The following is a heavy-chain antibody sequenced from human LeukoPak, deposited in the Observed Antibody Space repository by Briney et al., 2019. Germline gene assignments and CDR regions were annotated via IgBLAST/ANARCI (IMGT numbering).Heavy chain of an antibody. J-gene: IGHJ3*02. CDR1: GSSVNSDQY. CDR2: VHQTGSP. D-gene: IGHD3-16*02. Sequence: SETLSLTCDVSGSSVNSDQYWGWMRHSPGAGLEWIGSVHQTGSPYYNPSLGSRVSLSIDSTKNSFSLRLTSVTAADTAVYYCAMLRLGELSLLANAYDIWGQGTMVIISS. V-gene: IGHV4-38-2*01. CDR3: AMLRLGELSLLANAYDI.